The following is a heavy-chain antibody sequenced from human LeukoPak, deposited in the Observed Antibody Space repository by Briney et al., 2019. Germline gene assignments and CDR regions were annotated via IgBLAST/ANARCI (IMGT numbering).Heavy chain of an antibody. V-gene: IGHV4-61*01. CDR2: IYHSGNT. CDR3: ASTRRAAVAGRFDS. CDR1: GGSVSSDSYY. D-gene: IGHD6-19*01. Sequence: SETLSLTCTVSGGSVSSDSYYWSWIRQPPGKGLEWIGYIYHSGNTNYSPSLESRVTMSVDESKNQFSLRVHFVSAADTAVYYCASTRRAAVAGRFDSWGQGTLVTVSS. J-gene: IGHJ4*02.